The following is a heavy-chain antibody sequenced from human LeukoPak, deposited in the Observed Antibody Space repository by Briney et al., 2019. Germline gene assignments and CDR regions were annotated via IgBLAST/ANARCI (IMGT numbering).Heavy chain of an antibody. V-gene: IGHV4-34*01. CDR1: GGSFSGYY. Sequence: SETLSLTCAVYGGSFSGYYWSWIRQPPGKGLEWLGEINHSGSTNYNPSLKSRVTISVDTSKNQFSLKLSSVTAADTAVYYCARYYLQWLARSTNWFDPWGQGTLVTVSS. D-gene: IGHD6-19*01. CDR2: INHSGST. CDR3: ARYYLQWLARSTNWFDP. J-gene: IGHJ5*02.